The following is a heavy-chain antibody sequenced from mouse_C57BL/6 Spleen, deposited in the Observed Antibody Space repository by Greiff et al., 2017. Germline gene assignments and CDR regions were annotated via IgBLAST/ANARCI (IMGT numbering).Heavy chain of an antibody. V-gene: IGHV2-9-1*01. D-gene: IGHD1-1*01. CDR1: GFSLTSYA. CDR3: ATHYGSSPHYYAMDY. J-gene: IGHJ4*01. CDR2: IWTGGGT. Sequence: VQLVESGPGLVAPSQSLSITCTVSGFSLTSYAISWVRQPPGKGLEWLGVIWTGGGTNYNSALKSRLSISKDNSKSQVFLKMNSLQTDDTARYYCATHYGSSPHYYAMDYWGQGTSVTVSS.